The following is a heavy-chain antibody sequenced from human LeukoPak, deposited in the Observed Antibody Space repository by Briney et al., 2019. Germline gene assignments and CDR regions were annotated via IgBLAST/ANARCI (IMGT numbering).Heavy chain of an antibody. J-gene: IGHJ5*02. CDR2: IYYSGST. V-gene: IGHV4-59*01. Sequence: PSETLSLTCTVSGGSISSYYWSWIRQPPGKGLEWIGYIYYSGSTNYNPSLKSRVTISVDTSKNQFSLKLSSVTAADTAVYYCARKTLYYDILTGYGEEWWFDPWGQGTLVTVSS. CDR1: GGSISSYY. CDR3: ARKTLYYDILTGYGEEWWFDP. D-gene: IGHD3-9*01.